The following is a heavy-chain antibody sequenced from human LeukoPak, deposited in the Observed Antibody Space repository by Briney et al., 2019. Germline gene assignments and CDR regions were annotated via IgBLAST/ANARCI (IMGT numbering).Heavy chain of an antibody. Sequence: PGRSLRLSCVASGFNFGHNGMHWVRQAPGKGLEWLTVITYDGATTNYVDTVKGRFTISRDNSKNTLYLQMNSLRAEDTAVYYCAKEGGQGVVIATPFDYWGQGTLVTVSS. CDR3: AKEGGQGVVIATPFDY. CDR2: ITYDGATT. D-gene: IGHD2-21*01. V-gene: IGHV3-30*18. J-gene: IGHJ4*02. CDR1: GFNFGHNG.